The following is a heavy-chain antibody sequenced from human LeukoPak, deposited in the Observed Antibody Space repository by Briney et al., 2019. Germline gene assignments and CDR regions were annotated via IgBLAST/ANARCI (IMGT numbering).Heavy chain of an antibody. D-gene: IGHD3-10*01. Sequence: SETLSLTCTVSGGSISSYYWRWIRQPPGKGREGVGYIYYSGSTNYNPSLTSRVTISVDTSKNQFSLKLSSVTAADTAVYYCARGVGVRGVSRYYFDYWGQGTLVTVSS. CDR3: ARGVGVRGVSRYYFDY. J-gene: IGHJ4*02. CDR1: GGSISSYY. CDR2: IYYSGST. V-gene: IGHV4-59*01.